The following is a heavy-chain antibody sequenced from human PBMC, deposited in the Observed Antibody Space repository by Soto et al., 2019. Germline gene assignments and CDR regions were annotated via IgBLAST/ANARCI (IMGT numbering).Heavy chain of an antibody. V-gene: IGHV3-30-3*01. Sequence: QAKLVESGGGVVQPGRSLRLSCAASGFNVSAYTMHWVRQAPGKGLEWVAVISSAGNHKYYTDSVKGRFTISRDTSTNTLYLQMNSLRAEDTAVYYCARWEQPLFDYWGQGTLVTVSS. CDR1: GFNVSAYT. CDR2: ISSAGNHK. CDR3: ARWEQPLFDY. J-gene: IGHJ4*02. D-gene: IGHD1-26*01.